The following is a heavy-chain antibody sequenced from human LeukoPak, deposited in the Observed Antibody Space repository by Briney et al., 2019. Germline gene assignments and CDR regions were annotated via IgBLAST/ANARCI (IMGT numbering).Heavy chain of an antibody. Sequence: SGPTLVKPTQTLTLTCTFSGFSLSTSGVGVGWIRQPPGKGLEWIGYIYYSGSTNYNPSLKSRVTISVDTSKNQFSLKLSSVTAADTAVYYCARGSSSLPFDYWGQGTLVTVSS. J-gene: IGHJ4*02. V-gene: IGHV4-61*08. CDR1: GFSLSTSGVG. CDR3: ARGSSSLPFDY. D-gene: IGHD6-6*01. CDR2: IYYSGST.